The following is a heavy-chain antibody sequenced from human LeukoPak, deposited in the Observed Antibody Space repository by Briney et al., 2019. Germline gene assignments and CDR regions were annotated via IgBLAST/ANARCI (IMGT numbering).Heavy chain of an antibody. Sequence: PGGSLRLSCVPSGFTFSSFAMTWVRQAPGRGLEWVSAISGSGGSTYFADSVKGRFTISRDNSKNTLYLQMNSLRAEDTAVYYCAKERAYYYGSRSTFDYWGQGTLVTVSS. D-gene: IGHD3-10*01. V-gene: IGHV3-23*01. CDR2: ISGSGGST. CDR3: AKERAYYYGSRSTFDY. J-gene: IGHJ4*02. CDR1: GFTFSSFA.